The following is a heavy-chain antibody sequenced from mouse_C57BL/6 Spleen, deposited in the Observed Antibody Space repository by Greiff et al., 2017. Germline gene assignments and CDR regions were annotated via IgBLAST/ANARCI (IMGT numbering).Heavy chain of an antibody. J-gene: IGHJ3*01. D-gene: IGHD2-5*01. CDR1: GYSITSGYY. CDR3: ARGSNFLFAY. Sequence: EVQRVESGPGLVKPSQSLSLTCSVTGYSITSGYYWNWIRQFPGNKLEWMGYISYDGSNNYNPSLKNRISITRDTSTNQFFLKLNSVTTEDTATYYCARGSNFLFAYWGQGTLVTVSA. V-gene: IGHV3-6*01. CDR2: ISYDGSN.